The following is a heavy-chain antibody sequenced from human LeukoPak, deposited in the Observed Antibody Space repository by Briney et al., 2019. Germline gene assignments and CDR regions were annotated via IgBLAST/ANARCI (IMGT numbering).Heavy chain of an antibody. V-gene: IGHV4-34*01. J-gene: IGHJ5*02. Sequence: PSETLSLTCAVYGGSFSGYYWSWIRQPPGKGLEWIGEINHSGSTNYNPSLKSRVTISVDTSKNQFSLKLSSVTAADTAVYYCARGRVITMVRGVIRGRWFDPWGQGTLVTVSS. CDR1: GGSFSGYY. CDR3: ARGRVITMVRGVIRGRWFDP. D-gene: IGHD3-10*01. CDR2: INHSGST.